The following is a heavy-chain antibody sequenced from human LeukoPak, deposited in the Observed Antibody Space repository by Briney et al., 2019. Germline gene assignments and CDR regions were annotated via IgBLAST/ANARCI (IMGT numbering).Heavy chain of an antibody. CDR1: GYTFTGYH. V-gene: IGHV1-2*02. CDR2: INPNSGGT. D-gene: IGHD6-19*01. J-gene: IGHJ4*02. CDR3: ARILRDSSGWYHFDY. Sequence: ASVKVSCKASGYTFTGYHMHWVRQAPGQGLEWMGWINPNSGGTNYAQKFQGRVTMTRDTSISTAYMELSRLRSDDTAVYYCARILRDSSGWYHFDYWGQGTLVTVSS.